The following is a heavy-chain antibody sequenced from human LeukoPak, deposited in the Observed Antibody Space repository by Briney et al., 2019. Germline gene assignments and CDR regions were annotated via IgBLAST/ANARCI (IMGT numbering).Heavy chain of an antibody. D-gene: IGHD2-2*01. J-gene: IGHJ4*02. CDR2: ISSGSTYV. CDR3: ARDPQRYCSSNSCLVDY. Sequence: KTGGSLRLSCTASGFTFSSYSMNWVRQAPGKGLEWLSSISSGSTYVYYADSVKGRFPISRDYAKNSLHLHMNSLTAEDTAVYYCARDPQRYCSSNSCLVDYWGQGTLVTVSS. CDR1: GFTFSSYS. V-gene: IGHV3-21*01.